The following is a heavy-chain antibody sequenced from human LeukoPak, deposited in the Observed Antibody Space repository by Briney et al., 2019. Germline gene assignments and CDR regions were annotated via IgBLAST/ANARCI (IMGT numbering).Heavy chain of an antibody. Sequence: GGSLRLSCAASGFTFSSYGMSWVRQAPGKGLGWVSAISDSGGSTYYADSVKGRFTISRDNSKSTLYLQMNSPRAEDTAVYYCARDFVAYCGGDCYAPLDFDYWGQGTLVTVSS. CDR2: ISDSGGST. J-gene: IGHJ4*02. CDR3: ARDFVAYCGGDCYAPLDFDY. CDR1: GFTFSSYG. D-gene: IGHD2-21*02. V-gene: IGHV3-23*01.